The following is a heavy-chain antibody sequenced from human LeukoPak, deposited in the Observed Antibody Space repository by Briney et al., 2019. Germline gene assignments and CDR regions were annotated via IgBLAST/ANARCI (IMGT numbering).Heavy chain of an antibody. CDR3: AKGGYTTRFDP. CDR1: GFTFREYS. Sequence: GGSLRLSCAASGFTFREYSMSWVRQAPGKGLEWVSNIRSNGGDTYYTDSVKGRFTISRDNSKNTLYLEMNSLRAEDTAVYYCAKGGYTTRFDPWGQGTLVTVSS. J-gene: IGHJ5*02. CDR2: IRSNGGDT. V-gene: IGHV3-23*01. D-gene: IGHD2-15*01.